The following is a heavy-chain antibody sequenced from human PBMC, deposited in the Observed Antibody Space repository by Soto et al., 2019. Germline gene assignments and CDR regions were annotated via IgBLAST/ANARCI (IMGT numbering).Heavy chain of an antibody. Sequence: ASVKVSCKASGYTFTSYYMHWVRQAPGQGLEWMGIINPSGGSTSYAQKFQGRVTMTRDTSTSTVYMELSSLRSEDTAVYYCGSGTSSSTSCYANHYCYYCIHVCGQATTVTVS. CDR3: GSGTSSSTSCYANHYCYYCIHV. CDR1: GYTFTSYY. J-gene: IGHJ6*01. CDR2: INPSGGST. D-gene: IGHD2-2*01. V-gene: IGHV1-46*01.